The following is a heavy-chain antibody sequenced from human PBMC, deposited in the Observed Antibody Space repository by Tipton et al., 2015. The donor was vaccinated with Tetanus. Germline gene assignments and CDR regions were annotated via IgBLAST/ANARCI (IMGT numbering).Heavy chain of an antibody. J-gene: IGHJ4*02. D-gene: IGHD3-22*01. V-gene: IGHV3-21*01. Sequence: GSLRLSCAASGFTFSSYSMNWVRQAPGKGLEWVSSISSSSSYIYYADSVKGRFTISRDNAKNSLYLQMNSLRAEDTAVYYCARGLRNYYDSSGYSDYWGQGTLVTVSS. CDR3: ARGLRNYYDSSGYSDY. CDR2: ISSSSSYI. CDR1: GFTFSSYS.